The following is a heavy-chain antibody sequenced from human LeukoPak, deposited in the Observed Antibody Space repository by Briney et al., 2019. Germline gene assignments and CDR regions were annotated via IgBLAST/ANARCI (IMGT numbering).Heavy chain of an antibody. Sequence: ASVKVSCKASGGTFTSYYMHWVRQAPGQGLEWMGIINPSGGSTSYAQKFQGRVTMTRDMSTSTVYMELSSLRSEDTAVYYCARASRGSVLDYYYYMDVWGKGTTVTVSS. CDR1: GGTFTSYY. V-gene: IGHV1-46*01. CDR3: ARASRGSVLDYYYYMDV. J-gene: IGHJ6*03. D-gene: IGHD6-25*01. CDR2: INPSGGST.